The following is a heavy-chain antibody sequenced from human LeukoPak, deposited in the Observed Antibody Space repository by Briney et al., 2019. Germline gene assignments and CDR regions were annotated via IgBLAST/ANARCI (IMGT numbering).Heavy chain of an antibody. CDR2: ISSSGSTI. Sequence: GVTLRLSCSASGFTFNTYEMNRLRQAPGNGLEGVSYISSSGSTIYYADYVKGPFTISRDNAKNSLYLQMNSLRAEDTAVYYCARGGWNYVFNYWGQGTLVTVSS. CDR3: ARGGWNYVFNY. D-gene: IGHD1-7*01. V-gene: IGHV3-48*03. J-gene: IGHJ4*02. CDR1: GFTFNTYE.